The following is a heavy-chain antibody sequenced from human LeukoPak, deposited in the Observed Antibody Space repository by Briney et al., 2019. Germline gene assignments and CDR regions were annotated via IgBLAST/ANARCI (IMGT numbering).Heavy chain of an antibody. CDR3: ARDGAWQWLSI. CDR1: GFTFSNYG. Sequence: GGSLRLSCGASGFTFSNYGMHWVRQAPGKGLEWVAFIRYDEINKYYADSVKSRFTISRDNAKNSLYLQMNSLRAEDTAVYYCARDGAWQWLSIWGKGTMVTVSS. V-gene: IGHV3-30*02. CDR2: IRYDEINK. D-gene: IGHD6-19*01. J-gene: IGHJ3*02.